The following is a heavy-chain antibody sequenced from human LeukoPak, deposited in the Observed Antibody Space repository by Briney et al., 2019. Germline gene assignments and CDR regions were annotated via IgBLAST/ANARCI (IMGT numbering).Heavy chain of an antibody. D-gene: IGHD4-17*01. CDR2: ISGSSSYI. CDR3: ASSRYTVTTSGYYYYYMDV. Sequence: GGSLRLSCAASGFTFSSYAMSWVRQAPGKGLEWVSAISGSSSYIYYADSVKGRFTISRDNAKNSLYLQMNSLRAEDTAVYYCASSRYTVTTSGYYYYYMDVWGKGTTVTVSS. J-gene: IGHJ6*03. CDR1: GFTFSSYA. V-gene: IGHV3-21*01.